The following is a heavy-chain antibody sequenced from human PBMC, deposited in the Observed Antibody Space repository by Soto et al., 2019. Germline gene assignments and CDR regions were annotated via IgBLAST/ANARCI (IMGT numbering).Heavy chain of an antibody. D-gene: IGHD4-17*01. J-gene: IGHJ4*02. Sequence: ASVKVSFKASSYSFNTSGITLVRQAPGQGLEWMGWISTYNGNTNYAQKLQDRVTLTTDTSTRTAYMELRSLRSGDTAVYYCARLLHGDYDYWGQATMVTVSS. CDR3: ARLLHGDYDY. V-gene: IGHV1-18*01. CDR2: ISTYNGNT. CDR1: SYSFNTSG.